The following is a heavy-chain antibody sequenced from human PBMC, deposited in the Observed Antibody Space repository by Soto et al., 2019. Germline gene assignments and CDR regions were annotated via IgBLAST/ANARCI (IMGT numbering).Heavy chain of an antibody. Sequence: QPGGSLRLSCAASGYTFSSYAIHWVRQAPGKGLEWVAVISSDGNNEYYADSVKGRFTISRDNSENTLYLQMNSLRPEDTAVYYCARDDKLLDYYYGMDVWGQGTTVTVSS. J-gene: IGHJ6*02. CDR1: GYTFSSYA. V-gene: IGHV3-30-3*01. D-gene: IGHD1-7*01. CDR3: ARDDKLLDYYYGMDV. CDR2: ISSDGNNE.